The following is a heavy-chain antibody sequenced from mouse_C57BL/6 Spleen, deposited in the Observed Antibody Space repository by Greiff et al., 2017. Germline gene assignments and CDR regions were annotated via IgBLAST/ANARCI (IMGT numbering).Heavy chain of an antibody. CDR3: ARSYYSRGMAY. CDR1: GYTFTDYN. CDR2: INPNNGGT. J-gene: IGHJ3*01. Sequence: EVQLQQSGPELVKPGASVKIPCKASGYTFTDYNMDWVKQSHGKSLEWIGDINPNNGGTIYNQKFKGKATLTVDKSSSTAYMELRSLTSEDTAVYYCARSYYSRGMAYWGQGTLVTVSA. V-gene: IGHV1-18*01. D-gene: IGHD2-5*01.